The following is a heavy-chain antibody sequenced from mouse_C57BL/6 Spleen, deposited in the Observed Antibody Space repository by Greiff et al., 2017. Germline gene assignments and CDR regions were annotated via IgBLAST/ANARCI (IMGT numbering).Heavy chain of an antibody. CDR2: INSDGGST. CDR1: EYEFPSHD. J-gene: IGHJ2*01. V-gene: IGHV5-2*01. D-gene: IGHD2-12*01. Sequence: EVKLMESGGGLVQPGESLKLSCESNEYEFPSHDMSWVRKTPEKRLELVAAINSDGGSTYYPDTMERRFILSRDNTKKTLYLQMSSLRSEDTALYYCARQRPHEGFDYWGQGTTLTVSS. CDR3: ARQRPHEGFDY.